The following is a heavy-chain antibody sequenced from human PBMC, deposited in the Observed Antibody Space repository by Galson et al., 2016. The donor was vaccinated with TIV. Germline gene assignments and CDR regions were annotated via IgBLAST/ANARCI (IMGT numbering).Heavy chain of an antibody. CDR2: IDPTYGGT. D-gene: IGHD7-27*01. CDR1: GHIFTRDY. CDR3: IRDLGRPRDF. V-gene: IGHV1-46*03. Sequence: SVKVSCKASGHIFTRDYVHWVRQAPGQGLEWMGVIDPTYGGTTFAQKFQALVTMTRDTSTSQVYLEVSGLKSDDTAVYYCIRDLGRPRDFWGQGTLVTVSS. J-gene: IGHJ4*02.